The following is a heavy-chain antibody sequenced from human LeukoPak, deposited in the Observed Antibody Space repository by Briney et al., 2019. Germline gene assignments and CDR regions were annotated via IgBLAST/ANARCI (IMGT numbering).Heavy chain of an antibody. CDR2: IYHSGST. CDR3: ARGAGYDSSGYYFPDAFDI. CDR1: GGSISSYY. D-gene: IGHD3-22*01. J-gene: IGHJ3*02. Sequence: SETLSLTCTVSGGSISSYYWSWIRQPPGKGLEWIGYIYHSGSTYYNPSLKSRVTISVDRSKNQFSLKLSSVTAADTAVYYCARGAGYDSSGYYFPDAFDIWGQGTMVTVSA. V-gene: IGHV4-59*12.